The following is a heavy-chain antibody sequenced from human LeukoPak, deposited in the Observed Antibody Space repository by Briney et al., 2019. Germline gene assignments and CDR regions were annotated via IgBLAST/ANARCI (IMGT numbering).Heavy chain of an antibody. CDR2: ITTSGTYI. V-gene: IGHV3-21*01. CDR3: ARDPYSGSYGDYYYYYMDV. CDR1: GFSFSTYN. Sequence: PGGSLRLSCAASGFSFSTYNMNWVRQAPGKGLEWVSSITTSGTYIYYADSVKGRFTISRDNAKNSLYLQMNSLRAEDTAVYYCARDPYSGSYGDYYYYYMDVWGKGTTVTISS. J-gene: IGHJ6*03. D-gene: IGHD1-26*01.